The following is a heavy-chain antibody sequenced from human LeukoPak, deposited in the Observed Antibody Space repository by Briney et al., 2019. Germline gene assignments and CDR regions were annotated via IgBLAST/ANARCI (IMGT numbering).Heavy chain of an antibody. CDR2: INHNGNVN. CDR3: ARDKWLVPFDY. Sequence: PGGSLRLSCAASGFTFSSYWMNWARQAPGKGLEWVASINHNGNVNYYVDSVKGRFTISRDNAKNSLYLQMNSLRAEDTAVYYCARDKWLVPFDYWGQGTLVTVSS. CDR1: GFTFSSYW. J-gene: IGHJ4*02. D-gene: IGHD6-19*01. V-gene: IGHV3-7*01.